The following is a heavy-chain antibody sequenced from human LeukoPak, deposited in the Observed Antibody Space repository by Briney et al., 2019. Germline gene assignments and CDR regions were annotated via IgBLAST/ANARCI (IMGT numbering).Heavy chain of an antibody. CDR2: FYYSGST. D-gene: IGHD4-17*01. CDR3: ATNGDYGSYYYYGMDV. V-gene: IGHV4-59*07. J-gene: IGHJ6*02. Sequence: PSDTLSLTCTVSGGPIRSYYWSWLRQPPGKGLEGIGYFYYSGSTNYNPSLKSRVTISVDTSKNQFSLKLSSATAADTAVYYCATNGDYGSYYYYGMDVWGQGTTVTVSS. CDR1: GGPIRSYY.